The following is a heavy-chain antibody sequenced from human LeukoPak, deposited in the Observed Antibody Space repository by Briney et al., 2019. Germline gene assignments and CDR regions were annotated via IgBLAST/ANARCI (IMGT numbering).Heavy chain of an antibody. V-gene: IGHV5-51*01. J-gene: IGHJ4*02. Sequence: GESLKISCKGSGYSFSTYWIGWVRQVPGRGLEWMGIIYPGDSDTRYSPSFQGQVTISADKSISTAYLQWSSLKAADTAMYYCARTRGGYYDSSGLDYWGQGTLVTVSS. CDR1: GYSFSTYW. D-gene: IGHD3-22*01. CDR3: ARTRGGYYDSSGLDY. CDR2: IYPGDSDT.